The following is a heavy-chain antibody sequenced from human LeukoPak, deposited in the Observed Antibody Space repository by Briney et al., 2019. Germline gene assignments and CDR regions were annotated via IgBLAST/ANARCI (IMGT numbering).Heavy chain of an antibody. V-gene: IGHV4-59*01. CDR2: IYYSGST. J-gene: IGHJ5*02. CDR1: GGSFSGYY. D-gene: IGHD1-1*01. Sequence: SETLSLTCAVYGGSFSGYYWSWIRQPPGKGLEWIGYIYYSGSTNYNPSLKSRVTISVDTSKNQFSLKLSSVTAADTAVYYCAREGNWNDVGGWFDPWGQGTLVTVSS. CDR3: AREGNWNDVGGWFDP.